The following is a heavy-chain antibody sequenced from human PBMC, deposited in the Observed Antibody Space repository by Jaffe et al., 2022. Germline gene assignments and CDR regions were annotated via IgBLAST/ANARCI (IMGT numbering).Heavy chain of an antibody. CDR3: ARGGTYYYDSSGPFPYYFDY. CDR2: ISSSGSTI. Sequence: EVQLVESGGGLVQPGGSLRLSCAASGFTFSSYEMNWVRQAPGKGLEWVSYISSSGSTIYYADSVKGRFTISRDNAKNSLYLQMNSLRAEDTAVYYCARGGTYYYDSSGPFPYYFDYWGQGTLVTVSS. V-gene: IGHV3-48*03. J-gene: IGHJ4*02. CDR1: GFTFSSYE. D-gene: IGHD3-22*01.